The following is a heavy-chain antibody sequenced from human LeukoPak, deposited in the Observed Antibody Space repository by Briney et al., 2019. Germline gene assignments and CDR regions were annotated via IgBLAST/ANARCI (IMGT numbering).Heavy chain of an antibody. Sequence: TGGSLRLSCAASGFTFSSYAMHWVRQAPGKGLEWVAVISYDGSNKYYADSVKGRFTISRDNSKNTLYLQMNSLRAEDTAVYYCAKDPVGLASTYYYMDVWGKGTTVTVSS. J-gene: IGHJ6*03. CDR1: GFTFSSYA. CDR3: AKDPVGLASTYYYMDV. D-gene: IGHD5-12*01. V-gene: IGHV3-30-3*01. CDR2: ISYDGSNK.